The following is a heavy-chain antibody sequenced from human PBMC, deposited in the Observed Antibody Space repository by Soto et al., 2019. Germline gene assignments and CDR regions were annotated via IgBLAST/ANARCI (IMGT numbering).Heavy chain of an antibody. V-gene: IGHV3-23*01. D-gene: IGHD3-10*01. J-gene: IGHJ4*02. CDR2: ISDRGADK. CDR1: GFTTNKHA. CDR3: AKRMVPQDS. Sequence: EVQLLESGGGLIQRGGSLRLSCAVSGFTTNKHAMSWVRQAPEKGLERVAGISDRGADKFYAESVRGRFSISRDGSRNTVYLQMSDLRPDDTAIYYCAKRMVPQDSWDKGTLVTVSS.